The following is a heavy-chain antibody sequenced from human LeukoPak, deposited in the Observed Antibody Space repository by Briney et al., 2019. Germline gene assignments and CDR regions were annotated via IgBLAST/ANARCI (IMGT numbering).Heavy chain of an antibody. D-gene: IGHD3-10*01. J-gene: IGHJ4*02. V-gene: IGHV3-23*01. Sequence: PGGSLRLSCVASEFTFSTYAMSWVRQAPGKGPERVSGISSAGDSTFYADSVKGRFTISRDNSKNTLYLQMNYVRVEDTAIYYCADFGSGSYIFDYWGQGTLVTVSS. CDR3: ADFGSGSYIFDY. CDR1: EFTFSTYA. CDR2: ISSAGDST.